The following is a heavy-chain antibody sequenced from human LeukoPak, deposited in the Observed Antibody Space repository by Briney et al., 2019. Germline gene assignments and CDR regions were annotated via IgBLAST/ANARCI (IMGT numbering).Heavy chain of an antibody. J-gene: IGHJ4*02. Sequence: SGGYLSLSCAASGFTFSSYSMNWVRQAPGKGLEWVSSISSSSSYTYYADSVKGRFTISRDNARNSLYLQMNSLRAEDTAVYYCARGSYSRSCWYWGQGTLVTVSS. CDR1: GFTFSSYS. D-gene: IGHD6-13*01. V-gene: IGHV3-21*01. CDR2: ISSSSSYT. CDR3: ARGSYSRSCWY.